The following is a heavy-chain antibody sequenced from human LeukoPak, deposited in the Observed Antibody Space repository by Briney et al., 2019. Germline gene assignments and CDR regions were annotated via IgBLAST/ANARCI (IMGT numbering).Heavy chain of an antibody. D-gene: IGHD3-9*01. CDR2: ISGSGGNT. CDR1: GFTFSSYA. Sequence: GGSLTLSCAASGFTFSSYAMTWVRQAPGKGLEWVSGISGSGGNTYYTDSVRGRLSISRDNSKNTLYLQVNSLRAEDTAVYYCARGAGLLRYFDWLDLGGNWFDPWGQGTLVTVSS. J-gene: IGHJ5*02. CDR3: ARGAGLLRYFDWLDLGGNWFDP. V-gene: IGHV3-23*01.